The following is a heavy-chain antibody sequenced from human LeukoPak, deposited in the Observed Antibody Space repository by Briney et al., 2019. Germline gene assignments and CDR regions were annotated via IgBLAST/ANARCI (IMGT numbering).Heavy chain of an antibody. Sequence: GGSLRLSCAASGFTVSSNYMSWVRQAPGKGLEWVSVIYSGGSTYYADPVKGRFTISRDNSKNTLYLQMNSLRVEDTAVYYCARGRPHGNDYWGQETLVTVSS. V-gene: IGHV3-53*01. CDR1: GFTVSSNY. CDR3: ARGRPHGNDY. CDR2: IYSGGST. J-gene: IGHJ4*02. D-gene: IGHD4-23*01.